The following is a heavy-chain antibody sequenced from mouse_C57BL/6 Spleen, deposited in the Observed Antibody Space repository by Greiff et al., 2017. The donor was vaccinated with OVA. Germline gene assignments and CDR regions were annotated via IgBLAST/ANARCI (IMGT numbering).Heavy chain of an antibody. CDR2: IHPNSGST. J-gene: IGHJ4*01. CDR3: ARGGYSNYVDYAMDY. D-gene: IGHD2-5*01. Sequence: QVQLQQPGAELVKPGASVKLSCKASGYTFTGYWMHWVKQRPGQGLEWIGMIHPNSGSTTYNEKFKSKATLTIDKSSSTAYMQLSSLTSDDSAVYYCARGGYSNYVDYAMDYWGQGTSVTVSS. V-gene: IGHV1-64*01. CDR1: GYTFTGYW.